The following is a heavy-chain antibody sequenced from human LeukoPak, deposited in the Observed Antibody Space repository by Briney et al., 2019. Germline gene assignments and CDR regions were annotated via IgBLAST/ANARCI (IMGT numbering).Heavy chain of an antibody. CDR3: VRGTNDWTGIDY. CDR1: GFTFSNYW. D-gene: IGHD2-8*01. J-gene: IGHJ4*02. CDR2: INPDGSST. Sequence: GGSLRLSCAASGFTFSNYWMHWVRQAPGKGLVWVSRINPDGSSTDHADSVKGRFTISRDNARNTLYLQMNSLRVEDTAIYYCVRGTNDWTGIDYWGQGTLVTVSS. V-gene: IGHV3-74*01.